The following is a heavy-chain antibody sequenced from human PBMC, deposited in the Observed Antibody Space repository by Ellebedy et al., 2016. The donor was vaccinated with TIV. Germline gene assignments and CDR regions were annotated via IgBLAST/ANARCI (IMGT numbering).Heavy chain of an antibody. CDR1: GFSFSSYA. Sequence: GESLKISXEASGFSFSSYAMHWVRQAPGKGLEWVAFISYDGRNAEYSDSVKGRFTISRDKSNNTVSLEVTSLRLEDTATYYCVRDRVGGFDHWGQGTLVTVSS. J-gene: IGHJ5*02. CDR3: VRDRVGGFDH. D-gene: IGHD6-19*01. CDR2: ISYDGRNA. V-gene: IGHV3-30*04.